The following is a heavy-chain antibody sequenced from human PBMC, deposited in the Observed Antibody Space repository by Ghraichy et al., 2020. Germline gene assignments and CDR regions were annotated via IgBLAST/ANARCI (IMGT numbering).Heavy chain of an antibody. CDR1: GFTFNTYW. J-gene: IGHJ4*02. Sequence: GGSLRLSCAASGFTFNTYWMSWVRQAPGKGLEWVANIKQDGSEKYYVDSVKGRFTISRDNAKNSLYLQMNSLRAEDTAVYYCARGGFTFNYWGQGTLVTVSS. CDR2: IKQDGSEK. V-gene: IGHV3-7*01. D-gene: IGHD2-15*01. CDR3: ARGGFTFNY.